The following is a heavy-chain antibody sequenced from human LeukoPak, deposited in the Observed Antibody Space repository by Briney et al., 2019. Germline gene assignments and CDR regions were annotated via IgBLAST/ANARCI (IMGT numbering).Heavy chain of an antibody. D-gene: IGHD4-17*01. CDR1: GGSIGSYY. Sequence: SETLSLTCNVSGGSIGSYYWTWLRQPPGRGLEWIGYIYYSGSTNYNPSLKSRVTMSVDTSKNQFSLKLSSVTAADTAVYYCARDLGTVTTPTYYYYYMDVWGKGTTVTVSS. CDR3: ARDLGTVTTPTYYYYYMDV. J-gene: IGHJ6*03. V-gene: IGHV4-59*12. CDR2: IYYSGST.